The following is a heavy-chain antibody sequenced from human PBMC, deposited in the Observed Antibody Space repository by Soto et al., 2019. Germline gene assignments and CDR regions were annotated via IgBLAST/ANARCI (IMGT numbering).Heavy chain of an antibody. V-gene: IGHV4-34*01. J-gene: IGHJ6*02. CDR2: INHRGRT. CDR3: ARGSRGGIVATNYYYYGMDV. D-gene: IGHD5-12*01. Sequence: PWVTLSLTCALYGGSFSSYDWSWIRPTPGKALEWIGEINHRGRTNYNPSLKSRVTISVDTSKNQFSLKLSSVTAADTAVYYCARGSRGGIVATNYYYYGMDVWGQGTTVTVSS. CDR1: GGSFSSYD.